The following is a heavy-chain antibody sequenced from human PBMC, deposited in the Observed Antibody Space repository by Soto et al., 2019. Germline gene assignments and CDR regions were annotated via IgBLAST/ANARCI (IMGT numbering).Heavy chain of an antibody. D-gene: IGHD4-4*01. CDR3: AKDRRRMTTVTTSYYYYYGMDV. Sequence: GGSLRLSCAASGFTFSSYGMHWVRQAPGKGLEWVAVISYDGSNKYYADSVKGRFTISRDNSKNTLYLQMNSLRAEDTAVYYCAKDRRRMTTVTTSYYYYYGMDVWGQGTTVTVSS. V-gene: IGHV3-30*18. CDR2: ISYDGSNK. CDR1: GFTFSSYG. J-gene: IGHJ6*02.